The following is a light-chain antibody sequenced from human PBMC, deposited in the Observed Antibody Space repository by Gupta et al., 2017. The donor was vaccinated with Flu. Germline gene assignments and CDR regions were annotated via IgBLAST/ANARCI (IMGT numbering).Light chain of an antibody. CDR2: WAS. V-gene: IGKV4-1*01. CDR3: QQYDSTPQNS. CDR1: QSGLYSSNNKNY. J-gene: IGKJ2*03. Sequence: DIVMTQSPDSLAVSLGERATINCKSSQSGLYSSNNKNYLAWYQQKPGQPPKLLIYWASTRESGVPDRFSGSGSGTDFTLTISSLQAEDVAVYYGQQYDSTPQNSFGQGTKLEIK.